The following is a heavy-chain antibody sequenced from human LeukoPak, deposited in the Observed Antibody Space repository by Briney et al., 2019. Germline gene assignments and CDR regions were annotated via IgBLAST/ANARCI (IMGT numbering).Heavy chain of an antibody. V-gene: IGHV3-11*01. CDR3: ARDPPFYSGSYSML. CDR1: GFTFSDYY. CDR2: ISSSGSTI. Sequence: GGSLRLSCAASGFTFSDYYMSWIRQAPGKGLEWVSYISSSGSTIYYADSVKGRFTISRDHAKNSLHLQIHSLRAEDTAVYYCARDPPFYSGSYSMLWGQGTLVTVSS. D-gene: IGHD1-26*01. J-gene: IGHJ4*02.